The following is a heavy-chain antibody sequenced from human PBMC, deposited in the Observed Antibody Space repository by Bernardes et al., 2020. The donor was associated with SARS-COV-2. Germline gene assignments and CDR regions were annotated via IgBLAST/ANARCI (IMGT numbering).Heavy chain of an antibody. Sequence: GWSLRLSCTASGFTFGDYAMSWVRQAPGKGLEWVGFIRSKAYGGTTEYAASVKGRFTISRDDSKSIAYLQMNSLKTEDTAVYYCTRGDDIVVFPDAFDIWGQGTMVTVSS. CDR1: GFTFGDYA. V-gene: IGHV3-49*04. CDR2: IRSKAYGGTT. D-gene: IGHD2-15*01. J-gene: IGHJ3*02. CDR3: TRGDDIVVFPDAFDI.